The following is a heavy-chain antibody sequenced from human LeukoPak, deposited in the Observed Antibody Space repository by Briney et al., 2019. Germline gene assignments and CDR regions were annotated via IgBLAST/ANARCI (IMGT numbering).Heavy chain of an antibody. V-gene: IGHV4-39*01. D-gene: IGHD3-10*01. Sequence: SETLSLTCTVSGGSISTSYYWCWVRQAPGKGLEWIGSGTSYYNPSLKSRVTISVDTSRNQFSLKLTSVTAADTAVYYCARTGGYMVWGVQNWFDPWGQGTLVTVSS. CDR1: GGSISTSYY. J-gene: IGHJ5*02. CDR3: ARTGGYMVWGVQNWFDP. CDR2: GTS.